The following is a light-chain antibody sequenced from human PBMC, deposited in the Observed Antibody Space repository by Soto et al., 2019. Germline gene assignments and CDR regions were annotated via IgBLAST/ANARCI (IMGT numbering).Light chain of an antibody. Sequence: EIVLTQSPATLSLSPGERVILSCGASQSVRGNYLAWYQQKPGLAPRLLIFDASTRATGIPDRFSGGGSGTDFTLTISRLEPEDFAVFYCQQYAVSPITFGQGTRLEIK. J-gene: IGKJ5*01. CDR1: QSVRGNY. CDR2: DAS. CDR3: QQYAVSPIT. V-gene: IGKV3D-20*01.